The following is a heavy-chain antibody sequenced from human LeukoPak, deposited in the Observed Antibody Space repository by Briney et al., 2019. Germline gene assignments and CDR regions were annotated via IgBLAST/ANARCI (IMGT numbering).Heavy chain of an antibody. CDR3: ARIGPYRNSKVDAFDI. CDR1: GFSLSNARMG. Sequence: SGPVLVKPTETLTLTCTVSGFSLSNARMGVSWIRQPPGQALEWLAHIFSNDENSYSTSLKSRLTISKDTSKSQVVLTMTNMDPVDTATYYCARIGPYRNSKVDAFDIWGQGTMVTVSS. V-gene: IGHV2-26*01. J-gene: IGHJ3*02. CDR2: IFSNDEN. D-gene: IGHD1-26*01.